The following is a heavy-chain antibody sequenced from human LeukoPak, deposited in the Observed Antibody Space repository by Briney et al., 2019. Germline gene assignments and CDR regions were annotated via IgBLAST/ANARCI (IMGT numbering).Heavy chain of an antibody. V-gene: IGHV4-59*12. CDR3: ARTARAAAGQDYYYYYGMDV. CDR2: IYYSGST. Sequence: SETLSLTCTVSGGSISSYYWSWIRQPPGKGLEWIGYIYYSGSTNYNPSLKSRVTISVDTSKNQFSLELSSVTAADTAVYYCARTARAAAGQDYYYYYGMDVWGQGTTVTASS. CDR1: GGSISSYY. J-gene: IGHJ6*02. D-gene: IGHD6-13*01.